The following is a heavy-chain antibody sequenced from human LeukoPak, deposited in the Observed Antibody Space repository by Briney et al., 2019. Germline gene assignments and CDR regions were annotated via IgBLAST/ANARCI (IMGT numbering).Heavy chain of an antibody. CDR2: MNPNSGNT. J-gene: IGHJ4*02. CDR1: GYTFTSYD. D-gene: IGHD1-26*01. V-gene: IGHV1-8*01. CDR3: ARGRSYYSGAPDY. Sequence: ASVKVSRTASGYTFTSYDINWVRQATGQGLEWMGWMNPNSGNTGYAQKFQGRVTMTRNTSISTAYMELSSLRSEDTAVYYCARGRSYYSGAPDYWGQGTLVTVSS.